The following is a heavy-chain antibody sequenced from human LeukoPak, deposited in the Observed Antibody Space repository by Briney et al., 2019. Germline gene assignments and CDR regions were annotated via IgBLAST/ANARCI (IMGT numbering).Heavy chain of an antibody. V-gene: IGHV3-11*05. CDR1: GFTFSDYY. CDR3: ARGWSYYASGSHADAFDF. Sequence: GGSLRLSCAASGFTFSDYYVSWIRQAPGKGLEWVSHISGNSGLTNYADSVKGRFTISRDNGKKSLYLQMIRLRAEDTAVYYCARGWSYYASGSHADAFDFWGKGTRVTVSS. D-gene: IGHD3-10*01. CDR2: ISGNSGLT. J-gene: IGHJ3*01.